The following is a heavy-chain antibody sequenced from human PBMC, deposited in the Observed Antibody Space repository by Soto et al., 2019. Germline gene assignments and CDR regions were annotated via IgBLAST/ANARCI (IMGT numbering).Heavy chain of an antibody. J-gene: IGHJ6*02. CDR1: GGTFSSYA. Sequence: SVKVSCKASGGTFSSYAISWVRQAPGQGLEWMGGIIPIFGTANYAQKFQGRVTITADESTSTAYMELSSLRSEDTAVYYCARDLTTVTLYYYGMDVWGQGTTVTVSS. D-gene: IGHD4-4*01. CDR3: ARDLTTVTLYYYGMDV. V-gene: IGHV1-69*13. CDR2: IIPIFGTA.